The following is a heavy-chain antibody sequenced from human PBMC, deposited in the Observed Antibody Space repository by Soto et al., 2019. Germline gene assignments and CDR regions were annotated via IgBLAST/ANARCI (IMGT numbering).Heavy chain of an antibody. CDR1: GGSISSYY. V-gene: IGHV4-59*01. J-gene: IGHJ3*02. Sequence: TSETLSLTCTVSGGSISSYYLSWIRQPPGKGLEWIGYIYYSGSTNYNPSLKSRVTISVDTSKNQFSLKLSSVTAADTAVYYCARESGYYDSSGYHNSDDAFDIWGQGTMVTVSS. CDR3: ARESGYYDSSGYHNSDDAFDI. CDR2: IYYSGST. D-gene: IGHD3-22*01.